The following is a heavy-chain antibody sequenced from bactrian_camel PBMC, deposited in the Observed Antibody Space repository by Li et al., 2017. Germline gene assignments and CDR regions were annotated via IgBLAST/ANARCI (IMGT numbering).Heavy chain of an antibody. V-gene: IGHV3-3*01. Sequence: VQLVESGGGSVQAGGSLRLSCAFSGSFRCMAWFRQAPGQEREGVATISKAGSFARYSDSVKGRFTISQDAATKVLYLHMNDLKPEDTGIYYCATDSPAACEYCSGGYCSLLLGYRGQGTQVTVS. CDR3: ATDSPAACEYCSGGYCSLLLGY. J-gene: IGHJ6*01. D-gene: IGHD2*01. CDR2: ISKAGSFA. CDR1: SGSFRC.